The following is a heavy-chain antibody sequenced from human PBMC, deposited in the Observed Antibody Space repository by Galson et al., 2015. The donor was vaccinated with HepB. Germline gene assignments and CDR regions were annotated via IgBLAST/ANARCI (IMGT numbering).Heavy chain of an antibody. CDR1: GGTFSSYA. CDR3: ARGLYGSGSYYSGWYYYGMDV. CDR2: IFPIFGTA. V-gene: IGHV1-69*13. D-gene: IGHD3-10*01. Sequence: SVKVSCKASGGTFSSYAISWVRQAPGQGLEWMGGIFPIFGTANYAQKFQGRVTITADESTSTAYMELSSLRSEDTAVYYCARGLYGSGSYYSGWYYYGMDVWGQGTTVTVSS. J-gene: IGHJ6*02.